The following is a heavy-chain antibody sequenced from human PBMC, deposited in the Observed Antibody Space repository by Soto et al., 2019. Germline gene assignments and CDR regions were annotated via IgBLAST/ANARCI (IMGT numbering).Heavy chain of an antibody. CDR2: IKEDGSEK. V-gene: IGHV3-7*03. Sequence: PGGSLRLSCAASGFTFSNSWMSWVRQAPGKGLEWVANIKEDGSEKDYVDPVKGRFTITRDNAKNSLYLQMNNLRAEDTAVYFCTRKRFGMDVWGQGTTVNVCS. J-gene: IGHJ6*02. CDR3: TRKRFGMDV. CDR1: GFTFSNSW.